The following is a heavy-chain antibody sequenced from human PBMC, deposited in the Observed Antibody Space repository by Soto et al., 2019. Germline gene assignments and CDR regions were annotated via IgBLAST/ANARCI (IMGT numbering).Heavy chain of an antibody. J-gene: IGHJ4*02. CDR1: GGSISSYY. Sequence: SETLSLTCTVSGGSISSYYWSWIRQPPGKGLEWIGYIYYSGSTNYNPSLKSRVTISVDTSKNQFSLKLSSVTAADTAVYYRARADDYGDYGLDDWGQGTLVTVSS. D-gene: IGHD4-17*01. CDR2: IYYSGST. V-gene: IGHV4-59*08. CDR3: ARADDYGDYGLDD.